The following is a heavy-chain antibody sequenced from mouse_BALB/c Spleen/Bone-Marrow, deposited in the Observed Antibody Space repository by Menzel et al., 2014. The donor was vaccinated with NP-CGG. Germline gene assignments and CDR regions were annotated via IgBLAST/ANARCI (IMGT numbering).Heavy chain of an antibody. CDR3: ARDLGRYFDV. J-gene: IGHJ1*01. CDR2: IWAGGST. Sequence: AQLQESGPGLVAPSQSLSITCTVSGLSLTSYGVHWVRQPPGKGLEWLGVIWAGGSTNYNSALMSRLSIGKDNSKSQVFLKMNSLQTDDTALYYCARDLGRYFDVWGAGTTVTVPS. CDR1: GLSLTSYG. V-gene: IGHV2-9*02. D-gene: IGHD4-1*01.